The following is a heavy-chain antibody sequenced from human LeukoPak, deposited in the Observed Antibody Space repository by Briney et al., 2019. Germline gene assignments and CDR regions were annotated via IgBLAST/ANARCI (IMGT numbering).Heavy chain of an antibody. J-gene: IGHJ4*02. V-gene: IGHV4-34*01. CDR3: AGGDYQGYYFDY. CDR1: GGSFSGYY. D-gene: IGHD4-11*01. CDR2: INHSGST. Sequence: SETLSLTCAVYGGSFSGYYWSWIRQPPGKGLEWTGEINHSGSTNYDPSLKSRVTISVDTSKKQVSLKVRSVTAADTAVYYCAGGDYQGYYFDYWGQGTLVTVSS.